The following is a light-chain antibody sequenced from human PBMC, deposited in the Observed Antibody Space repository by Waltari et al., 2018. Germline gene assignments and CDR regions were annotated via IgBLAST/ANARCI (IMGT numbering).Light chain of an antibody. CDR3: QQYDNWFGT. Sequence: EIVMTQSPATLSVFPGERATLSCRASQSIRSNLAWYQHKPGQAPRLLIYGASTRATGIPARFSGSGSGTEFTLTISSLQSEDFAVYFCQQYDNWFGTFGQGTKVEIK. J-gene: IGKJ1*01. CDR2: GAS. CDR1: QSIRSN. V-gene: IGKV3-15*01.